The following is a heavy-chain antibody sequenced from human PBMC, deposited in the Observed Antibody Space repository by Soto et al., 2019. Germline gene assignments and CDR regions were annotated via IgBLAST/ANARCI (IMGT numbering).Heavy chain of an antibody. V-gene: IGHV3-48*01. Sequence: EVQLVESGGGLVQPGGSLRLSCAASGFTFSSYSMNWVRQAPGKGLEWVSYISSSSSTIYYADSVKGRFTISRDNAKNSLYLQMNSLRAEDTAVYYCARDDGDHYYYYYMDVWGKGTTVTVSS. J-gene: IGHJ6*03. CDR3: ARDDGDHYYYYYMDV. CDR1: GFTFSSYS. D-gene: IGHD4-17*01. CDR2: ISSSSSTI.